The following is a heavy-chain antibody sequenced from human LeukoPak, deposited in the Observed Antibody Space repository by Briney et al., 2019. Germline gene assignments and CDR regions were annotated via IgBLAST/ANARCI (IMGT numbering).Heavy chain of an antibody. Sequence: SETLSLTSTLSVGSTSSDYCSCIPHPLREGRWCSGYIYYIVNTNYNPPLKSRVTISVDTSKNQFSLKLSSVTAADTAVYYCASMVDSSGYPAGRPSGDWFDPCGQGNLVPVSS. V-gene: IGHV4-59*01. CDR1: VGSTSSDY. J-gene: IGHJ5*02. CDR2: IYYIVNT. CDR3: ASMVDSSGYPAGRPSGDWFDP. D-gene: IGHD3-22*01.